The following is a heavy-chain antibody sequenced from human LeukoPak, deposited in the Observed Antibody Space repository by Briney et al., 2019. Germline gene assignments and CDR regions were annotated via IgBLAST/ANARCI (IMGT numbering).Heavy chain of an antibody. CDR1: GFTFSSYT. V-gene: IGHV3-21*01. Sequence: GGSMRLSCTTSGFTFSSYTLSWVRQAPGQGPEWVSSISRSGDTYYTDSLNARFTISRDNAKNSLFLQMNSLRDEDTAVYYCTRETASGSRSPGIYWGQGTLVIVSS. D-gene: IGHD3-10*01. CDR2: ISRSGDT. J-gene: IGHJ1*01. CDR3: TRETASGSRSPGIY.